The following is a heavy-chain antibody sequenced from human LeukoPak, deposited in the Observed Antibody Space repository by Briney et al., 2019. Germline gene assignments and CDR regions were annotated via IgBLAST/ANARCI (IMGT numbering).Heavy chain of an antibody. CDR3: ARGNDFWSGYPIDY. J-gene: IGHJ4*02. CDR1: GFTFSNCR. Sequence: PGGSLRLSCEVSGFTFSNCRMNWVRQAPGKGLEWVSSISSSSSYIYYAGSVKGRFTISRDNAKNSLYLQMNSLRAEDTAVYFCARGNDFWSGYPIDYWGQGTLVTVSS. D-gene: IGHD3-3*01. V-gene: IGHV3-21*01. CDR2: ISSSSSYI.